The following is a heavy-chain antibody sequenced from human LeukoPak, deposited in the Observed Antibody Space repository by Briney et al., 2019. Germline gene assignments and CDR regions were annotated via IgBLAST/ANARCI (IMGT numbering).Heavy chain of an antibody. D-gene: IGHD2-2*01. CDR2: MNPNSGNT. V-gene: IGHV1-8*01. J-gene: IGHJ5*02. Sequence: ASVKVSCKASGYTFTSYDINWVRQATGQGLEWMGWMNPNSGNTGYAQEFQGRVTMTRNTSISTAYMELSSLRSEDTAVYYCARASSTRSWFDPWGQGTLVTVSS. CDR1: GYTFTSYD. CDR3: ARASSTRSWFDP.